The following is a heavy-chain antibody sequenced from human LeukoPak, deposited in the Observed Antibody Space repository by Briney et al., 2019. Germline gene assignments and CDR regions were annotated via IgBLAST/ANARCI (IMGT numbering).Heavy chain of an antibody. CDR3: ATATYSGSYQYFDY. CDR2: FDPEDGET. J-gene: IGHJ4*02. V-gene: IGHV1-24*01. CDR1: VYTLTELS. Sequence: ASVKVSCKVSVYTLTELSMHWLRQAPGKGLEGMGGFDPEDGETIYAQKFQGRVTMTEDTSTDTAYLELSSLRSEDTAVYYCATATYSGSYQYFDYWGQGTLVTVSS. D-gene: IGHD1-26*01.